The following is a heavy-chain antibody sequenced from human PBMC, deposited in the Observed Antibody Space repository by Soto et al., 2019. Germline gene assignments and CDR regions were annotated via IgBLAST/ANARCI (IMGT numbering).Heavy chain of an antibody. J-gene: IGHJ4*02. CDR3: ARVIYGGNHFDY. V-gene: IGHV1-69*06. CDR2: IIPIFGTA. Sequence: AVKVSCKASGGTFSSYAISWVRQAPGQGLEWMGGIIPIFGTANYAQKFQGRVTITADKSTSTAYMELSSLRSEDTAVYYCARVIYGGNHFDYWGQGTLVTVSS. D-gene: IGHD4-17*01. CDR1: GGTFSSYA.